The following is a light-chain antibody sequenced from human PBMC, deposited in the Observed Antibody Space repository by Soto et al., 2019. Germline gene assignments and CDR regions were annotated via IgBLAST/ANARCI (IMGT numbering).Light chain of an antibody. J-gene: IGLJ1*01. V-gene: IGLV2-8*01. CDR3: AAWDESLNGYV. Sequence: QSVLTQPPSASGSPGQSVTISCTGTRSDVGTYNYVSWYQQHPGKAPKLIIYEVSKRPSGVPDRFSGSKSGNTASLTVSGIQSQDEADYYCAAWDESLNGYVFGTGTKVTV. CDR2: EVS. CDR1: RSDVGTYNY.